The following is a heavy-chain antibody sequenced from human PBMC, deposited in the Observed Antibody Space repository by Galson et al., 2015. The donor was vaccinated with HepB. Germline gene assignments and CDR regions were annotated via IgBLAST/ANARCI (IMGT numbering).Heavy chain of an antibody. J-gene: IGHJ2*01. D-gene: IGHD3-10*01. CDR3: ARVFFGSGNSPAYWYFDL. CDR1: GFTFSTYT. V-gene: IGHV3-48*01. CDR2: ISSTGTTI. Sequence: SLRLSCAASGFTFSTYTMNWVRQAPGKGLESVSYISSTGTTIYYADSVKGRFIVSRDNAQNSLDLQMNSLRGEDTAVYYCARVFFGSGNSPAYWYFDLWGRGTLVTVSS.